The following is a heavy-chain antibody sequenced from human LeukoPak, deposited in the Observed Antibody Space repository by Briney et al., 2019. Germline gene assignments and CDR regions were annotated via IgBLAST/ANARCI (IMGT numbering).Heavy chain of an antibody. CDR2: INHSGST. D-gene: IGHD6-13*01. J-gene: IGHJ4*02. CDR3: ARTTMYSGRIDY. Sequence: PSETLSLTCAVYGGSFSGYYWSWIRQPPGKGLEWIGEINHSGSTNYNPSLKSRVTISVDTSKNQFSLKLSSVTAADTAVYYCARTTMYSGRIDYWGQGTLVTVSS. V-gene: IGHV4-34*01. CDR1: GGSFSGYY.